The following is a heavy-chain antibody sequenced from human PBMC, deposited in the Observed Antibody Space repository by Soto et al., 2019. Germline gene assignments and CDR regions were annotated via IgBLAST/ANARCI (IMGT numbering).Heavy chain of an antibody. J-gene: IGHJ6*02. V-gene: IGHV2-70*01. CDR2: IDWDDDK. D-gene: IGHD6-19*01. CDR1: GFSLSTSGMC. CDR3: ARIQVAVAGNPSNYGMDV. Sequence: GSGPTLVNPTQTLTLTCTFSGFSLSTSGMCVSWIRQPPGKALEWLALIDWDDDKYYSTSLKTRLTISKDTSKNQVVLTMTNMEPVDTATYYCARIQVAVAGNPSNYGMDVWGQGTTVTVSS.